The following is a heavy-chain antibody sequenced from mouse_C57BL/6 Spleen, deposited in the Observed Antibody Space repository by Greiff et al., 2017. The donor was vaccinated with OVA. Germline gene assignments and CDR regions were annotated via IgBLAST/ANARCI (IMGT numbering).Heavy chain of an antibody. D-gene: IGHD1-1*01. CDR2: IYPGSGNT. Sequence: QVQLKQSGAELVRPGASVKLSCKASGYTFTDYYINWVKQRPGQGLEWIARIYPGSGNTYYNEKFKGKATLTAEKSSSTAYMQLSSLTSEDSAVYFCARSGIPYYGSSTYYFDYWGQGTTLTVSS. CDR1: GYTFTDYY. V-gene: IGHV1-76*01. J-gene: IGHJ2*01. CDR3: ARSGIPYYGSSTYYFDY.